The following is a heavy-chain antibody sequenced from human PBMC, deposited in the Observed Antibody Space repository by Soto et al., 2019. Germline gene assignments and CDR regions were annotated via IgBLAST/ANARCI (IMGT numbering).Heavy chain of an antibody. CDR1: GGTFSSYT. J-gene: IGHJ6*03. Sequence: QVQLVQSGAEVKKPGSSVKVSCKASGGTFSSYTISWVRQAPGHGLEWMGRIIPILGIANYAQKFQGRVTITADKSTSTAYMELSSLRSEDTAVYYCARALRIAAHSGSYMDVWCKGTTVTVSS. CDR3: ARALRIAAHSGSYMDV. CDR2: IIPILGIA. V-gene: IGHV1-69*02. D-gene: IGHD6-13*01.